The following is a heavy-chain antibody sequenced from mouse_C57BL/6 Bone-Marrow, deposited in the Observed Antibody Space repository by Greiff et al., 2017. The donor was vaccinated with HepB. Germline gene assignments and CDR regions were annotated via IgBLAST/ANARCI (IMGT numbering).Heavy chain of an antibody. CDR1: GYTFTSYG. CDR2: IYPRSGNT. CDR3: AREENYGSSLGY. J-gene: IGHJ2*01. Sequence: VQLQQSGAELARPGASVKLSCKASGYTFTSYGISWVKQRTGQGLEWIGEIYPRSGNTYYNEKFKGKATLTADKSSSTAYMELRSLTSEDSAVYFCAREENYGSSLGYWGQGTTLTVSS. D-gene: IGHD1-1*01. V-gene: IGHV1-81*01.